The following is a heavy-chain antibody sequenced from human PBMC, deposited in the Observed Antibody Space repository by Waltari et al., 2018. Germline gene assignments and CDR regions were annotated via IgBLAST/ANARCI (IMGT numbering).Heavy chain of an antibody. CDR1: GYSISSGYY. D-gene: IGHD3-22*01. CDR3: ARGGYYFSKSKFDY. Sequence: QVQLQESGPGLVKPSETLSLTCTVSGYSISSGYYWGWIRQPPGKGLEWIGSSYHSGSTYYNPSLKSRVTISVDTSKNQFSLKLSSVTAADTAVYYCARGGYYFSKSKFDYWGQGTLVTVSS. CDR2: SYHSGST. J-gene: IGHJ4*02. V-gene: IGHV4-38-2*02.